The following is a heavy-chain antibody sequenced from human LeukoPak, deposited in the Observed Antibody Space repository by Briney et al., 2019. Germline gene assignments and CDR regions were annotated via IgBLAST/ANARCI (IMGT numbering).Heavy chain of an antibody. CDR2: ISISSSYI. J-gene: IGHJ6*02. V-gene: IGHV3-21*01. CDR3: ARLISSGWYRSYGMDV. CDR1: GFAFSSYS. Sequence: SGGSLRLTCAASGFAFSSYSMNWVRQAPGKGLEWVSSISISSSYIYYGDWVKCRFTISRASAKNSLYLQMNSLRAEDTAVYYCARLISSGWYRSYGMDVWGQGTTVTVSS. D-gene: IGHD6-19*01.